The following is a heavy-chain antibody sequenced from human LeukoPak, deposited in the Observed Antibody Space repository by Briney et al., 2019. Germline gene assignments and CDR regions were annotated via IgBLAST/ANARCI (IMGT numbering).Heavy chain of an antibody. CDR1: GFTFSSYE. D-gene: IGHD3-22*01. CDR2: ISSSGSTI. Sequence: GGSLRPSCAASGFTFSSYEMNWVRQAPGKGLEWVSYISSSGSTIYYADSVKGRFTISRDNAKNSLYLQMNSLRAEDTAVYYCARAPPLYDSSGYWFDYWGQGTLVTVSS. V-gene: IGHV3-48*03. J-gene: IGHJ4*02. CDR3: ARAPPLYDSSGYWFDY.